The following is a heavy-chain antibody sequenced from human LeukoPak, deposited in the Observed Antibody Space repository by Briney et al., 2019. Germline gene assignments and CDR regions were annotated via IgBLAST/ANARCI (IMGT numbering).Heavy chain of an antibody. CDR2: LYTNDNT. V-gene: IGHV4-61*02. CDR3: ARGVVTDDYYMDV. Sequence: SETLSLACSVSGGSITSGRYYWTWIRQPAGKGLEWIGRLYTNDNTNYDPSLESRVSISVDTSKSQFYLQLTSVTAADTAVYFCARGVVTDDYYMDVWGKGITVIVSS. CDR1: GGSITSGRYY. D-gene: IGHD2-21*02. J-gene: IGHJ6*03.